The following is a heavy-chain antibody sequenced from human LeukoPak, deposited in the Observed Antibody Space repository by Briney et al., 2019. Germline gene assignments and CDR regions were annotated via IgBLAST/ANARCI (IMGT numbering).Heavy chain of an antibody. CDR2: INPNSGGT. CDR1: GYTFTGYY. CDR3: ARDRIEDWFDP. V-gene: IGHV1-2*04. D-gene: IGHD1-26*01. J-gene: IGHJ5*02. Sequence: ASAKVSCKASGYTFTGYYMHWVRQAPGQGLEWMGWINPNSGGTNYAQKFQGWVTMTRDTSISTAYMELSRLRSDDTAVYYCARDRIEDWFDPWGQGTLVTVSS.